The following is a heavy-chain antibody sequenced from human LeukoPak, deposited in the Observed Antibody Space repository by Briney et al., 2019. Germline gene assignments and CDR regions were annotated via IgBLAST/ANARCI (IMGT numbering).Heavy chain of an antibody. J-gene: IGHJ6*02. CDR2: IYSGGST. CDR1: GFTVSSNY. V-gene: IGHV3-66*01. CDR3: ARDGGNNWNYHYYYYGMVV. Sequence: PGGSLRLSCAASGFTVSSNYMSWVRQAPGKGLEWVSVIYSGGSTYYADSVKGRFTISKDNSNNTLYLQMNSLRAEDTAVYYCARDGGNNWNYHYYYYGMVVWGQGTTVTVSS. D-gene: IGHD1-7*01.